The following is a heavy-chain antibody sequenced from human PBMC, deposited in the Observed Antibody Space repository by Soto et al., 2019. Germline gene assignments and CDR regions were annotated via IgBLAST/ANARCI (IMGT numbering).Heavy chain of an antibody. CDR1: GYTFTSYG. J-gene: IGHJ4*02. Sequence: ASVKVSCNASGYTFTSYGISWVRQSPRQGLEWMGWISAYNGNTNYAQKLQGRVTMTTDTSTSTAYMELRSVRSEDTAVYYCARDDDDSSGYYWYFAYWGQGALVTVSS. CDR3: ARDDDDSSGYYWYFAY. V-gene: IGHV1-18*04. D-gene: IGHD3-22*01. CDR2: ISAYNGNT.